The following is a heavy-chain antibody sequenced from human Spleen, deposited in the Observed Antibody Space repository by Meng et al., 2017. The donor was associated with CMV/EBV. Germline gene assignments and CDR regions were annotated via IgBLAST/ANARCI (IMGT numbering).Heavy chain of an antibody. D-gene: IGHD1-26*01. CDR3: ATDRPPTFSGSYYHYYYGMDV. J-gene: IGHJ6*02. V-gene: IGHV1-24*01. CDR2: FDPENGET. Sequence: ASVKVSCKVSGNILINLSMHWVRQAPGKGLEWMGNFDPENGETIYAQKFQGRITMTEDTSTDTAYMELSSLRSEDTAVYYCATDRPPTFSGSYYHYYYGMDVWGQGTTVTVSS. CDR1: GNILINLS.